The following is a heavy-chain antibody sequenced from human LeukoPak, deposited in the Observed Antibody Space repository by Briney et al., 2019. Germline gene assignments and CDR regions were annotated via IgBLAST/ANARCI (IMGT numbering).Heavy chain of an antibody. D-gene: IGHD3-16*01. V-gene: IGHV3-69-1*01. J-gene: IGHJ4*02. CDR3: AREFYVVDY. Sequence: GGSLRLSCAASGFTFDDYDMSWVRQAPGKGLEWVSSISWKDYKYYADSMKGRFTISRDNAKNSLSLQMNSLRAEDTAVYYCAREFYVVDYWGQGIQVTVSS. CDR2: ISWKDYK. CDR1: GFTFDDYD.